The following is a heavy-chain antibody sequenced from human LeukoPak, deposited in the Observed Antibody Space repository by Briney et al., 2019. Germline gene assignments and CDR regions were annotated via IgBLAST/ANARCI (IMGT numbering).Heavy chain of an antibody. Sequence: GGSLGLSCAASGFTFSSYWTHWVRQAPGKGLVWVSRINSDGSSTSYADSVKGRFTISRDNAKNTLYLQMNSLRAEDTAVYYCARSSGYSSGWYDYWGQGTLVTVSS. V-gene: IGHV3-74*01. CDR1: GFTFSSYW. D-gene: IGHD6-19*01. CDR2: INSDGSST. J-gene: IGHJ4*02. CDR3: ARSSGYSSGWYDY.